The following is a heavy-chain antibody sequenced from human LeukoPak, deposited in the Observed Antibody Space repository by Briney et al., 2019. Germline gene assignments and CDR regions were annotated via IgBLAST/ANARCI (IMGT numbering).Heavy chain of an antibody. CDR2: ISSSSSYI. V-gene: IGHV3-21*01. CDR3: AKEFCSGGNCYWAYFDS. D-gene: IGHD2-15*01. CDR1: GFTFSSYS. J-gene: IGHJ4*02. Sequence: GGSLRLSCAASGFTFSSYSMNWVRQAPGKGLEWVSSISSSSSYIYYADSVKGRFTISRDNSKNMLWLQMNSLRPEDTAVYFCAKEFCSGGNCYWAYFDSWGQGTLVTVSS.